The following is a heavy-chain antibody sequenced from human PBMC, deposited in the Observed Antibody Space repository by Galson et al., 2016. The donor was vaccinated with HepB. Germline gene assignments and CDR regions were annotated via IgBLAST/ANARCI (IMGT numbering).Heavy chain of an antibody. CDR1: GFTFSRYA. CDR2: ISSGSTGI. V-gene: IGHV3-21*01. J-gene: IGHJ5*02. CDR3: VPRWVHLNALFHLDP. D-gene: IGHD5-24*01. Sequence: SLRLSCAASGFTFSRYAIHWVRQAPGKGLEWVSFISSGSTGIYYADSVRGRFTISRDNSKNSLYLQMSSLRAEDTAVYYCVPRWVHLNALFHLDPWGPGTLVTVSS.